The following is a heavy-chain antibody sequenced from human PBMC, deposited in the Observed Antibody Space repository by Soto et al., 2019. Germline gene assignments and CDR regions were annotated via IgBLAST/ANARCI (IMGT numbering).Heavy chain of an antibody. Sequence: PGGSLRLSCAASGFTFSSYGMHWVRQAPGKGLEWVAVIWYDGSNKYYADSVKGRFTISRDNSKNTLYLQMNSLRAEDTAVYYCARDLWIQLWSSFDYWGQGTLVTVSS. CDR2: IWYDGSNK. D-gene: IGHD5-18*01. V-gene: IGHV3-33*01. CDR3: ARDLWIQLWSSFDY. J-gene: IGHJ4*02. CDR1: GFTFSSYG.